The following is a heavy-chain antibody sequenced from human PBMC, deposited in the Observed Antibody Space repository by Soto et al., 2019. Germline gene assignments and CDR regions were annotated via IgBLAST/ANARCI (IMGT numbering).Heavy chain of an antibody. D-gene: IGHD3-22*01. V-gene: IGHV4-4*07. CDR1: GASISSYF. CDR3: ARDYYDSSGQFDY. CDR2: ISTSGTT. Sequence: SETLSLTCTVSGASISSYFWTWIRQPAGKALDWIGRISTSGTTNYNPSLKSRVTMSVDTSKNQFSLKLSSVTAADTAVYYCARDYYDSSGQFDYWGQGTLVTVSS. J-gene: IGHJ4*02.